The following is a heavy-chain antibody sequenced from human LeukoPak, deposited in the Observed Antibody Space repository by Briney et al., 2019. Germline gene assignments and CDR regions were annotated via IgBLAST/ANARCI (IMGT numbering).Heavy chain of an antibody. J-gene: IGHJ6*02. Sequence: GGSLRLSCAASGFTFSSYGMHWVRQAPGKGLEWVAVIWYDGSSKYYVDSVKGRFTISRDNSENTLYLQMNSLRVEDTAVYYCARDRIAAAVGYGMDVWGQGTTVTVSS. CDR2: IWYDGSSK. CDR3: ARDRIAAAVGYGMDV. V-gene: IGHV3-33*01. CDR1: GFTFSSYG. D-gene: IGHD6-13*01.